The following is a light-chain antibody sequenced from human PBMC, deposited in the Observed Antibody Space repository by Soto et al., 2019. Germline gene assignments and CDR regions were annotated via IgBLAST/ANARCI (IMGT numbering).Light chain of an antibody. CDR1: QSVSNN. J-gene: IGKJ5*01. CDR2: GAS. Sequence: IVMPPSPATLSVSPGERATLSCRAGQSVSNNLAWYQQKPGQAPRLLIYGASTRATGIPARFSGSGSGTEFTLTISSLQSEDLAVYYCQQYNNWPAITFGQGTRLEVK. CDR3: QQYNNWPAIT. V-gene: IGKV3D-15*01.